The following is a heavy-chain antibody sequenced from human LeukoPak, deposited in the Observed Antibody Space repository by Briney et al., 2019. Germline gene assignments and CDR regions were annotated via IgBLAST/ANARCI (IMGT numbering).Heavy chain of an antibody. J-gene: IGHJ4*02. CDR1: GLTISSYS. CDR3: ARALWFGETFPAY. CDR2: ISSSSSTI. V-gene: IGHV3-48*01. D-gene: IGHD3-10*01. Sequence: PEGSLRLSCAASGLTISSYSMNWVRQAPGKGLQRVSYISSSSSTIYYADSVKGRFTISRDNAKNSLYLQMNSLRAEDTAVYYCARALWFGETFPAYWGQGTLVTVSS.